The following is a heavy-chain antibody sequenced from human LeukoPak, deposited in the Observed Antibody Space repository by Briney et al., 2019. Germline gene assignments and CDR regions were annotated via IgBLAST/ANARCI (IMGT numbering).Heavy chain of an antibody. CDR1: GGTFSSYA. J-gene: IGHJ6*02. CDR3: ARSSLGYCSSTSCPAGYYYYYGMDV. D-gene: IGHD2-2*01. CDR2: IIPIFGTA. V-gene: IGHV1-69*01. Sequence: ASVKVSCKASGGTFSSYAISWVRQAPGQGLEWMGGIIPIFGTANYAQKFQGRVTITAEEYTSTAYMELSSLRSEDTAVYYCARSSLGYCSSTSCPAGYYYYYGMDVWGQGTTVTVSS.